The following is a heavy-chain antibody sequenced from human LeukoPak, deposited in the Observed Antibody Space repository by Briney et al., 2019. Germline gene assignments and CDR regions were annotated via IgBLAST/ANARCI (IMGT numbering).Heavy chain of an antibody. J-gene: IGHJ4*02. CDR3: ARQSAPSVTGSYHPINS. CDR1: GYSFTSYW. Sequence: GESLKISCKGSGYSFTSYWIGWVRQMPGKGLEWMGIIYPGDSDIKYSPSFQGQVTISVAKSISTAYLQWSSLKASDTAMYYCARQSAPSVTGSYHPINSWGQGTLVTVSS. V-gene: IGHV5-51*01. CDR2: IYPGDSDI. D-gene: IGHD3-10*01.